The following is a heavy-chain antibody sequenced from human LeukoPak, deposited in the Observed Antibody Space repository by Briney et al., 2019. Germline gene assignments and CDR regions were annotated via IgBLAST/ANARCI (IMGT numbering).Heavy chain of an antibody. D-gene: IGHD4-23*01. J-gene: IGHJ2*01. Sequence: PSETLSLTCTVSGGSISSYYWSWIRQPPGKGLEWIGYIYYSGSTNYNPSLKRRVTISVETSKKKFSLKLSSVTAADTAVYYCAVMTTVAYVDLWGRGTLVTVSS. V-gene: IGHV4-59*01. CDR1: GGSISSYY. CDR2: IYYSGST. CDR3: AVMTTVAYVDL.